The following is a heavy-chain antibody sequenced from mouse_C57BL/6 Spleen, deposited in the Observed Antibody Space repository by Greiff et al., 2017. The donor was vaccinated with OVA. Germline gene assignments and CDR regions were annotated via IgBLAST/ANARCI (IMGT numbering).Heavy chain of an antibody. CDR2: IDPSDSET. CDR1: GYTFTSYW. V-gene: IGHV1-52*01. D-gene: IGHD1-1*01. Sequence: QVQLQQSGAELVRPGSSVKLSCKASGYTFTSYWMHWVKQRPIQGLEWIGNIDPSDSETHYNQKFKDKATLTVDKSSSTAYMQLSSLTSEDSAVYYCATITTVVAPYWYFDVWGTGTTVTVSS. J-gene: IGHJ1*03. CDR3: ATITTVVAPYWYFDV.